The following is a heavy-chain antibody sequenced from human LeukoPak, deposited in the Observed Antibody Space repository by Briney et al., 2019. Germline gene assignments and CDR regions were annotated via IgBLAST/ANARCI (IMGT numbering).Heavy chain of an antibody. CDR2: INHSGST. CDR1: GGSFSGYY. CDR3: ARGGSSGWYGYWFDP. V-gene: IGHV4-34*01. Sequence: SETLSLTCAVYGGSFSGYYWSWIRQPPGKGLEWIGEINHSGSTNYNPSLKSRVTISLDTSKNHFSLKLSSVTDADTAVYYCARGGSSGWYGYWFDPWGQGTLVTVSS. J-gene: IGHJ5*02. D-gene: IGHD6-19*01.